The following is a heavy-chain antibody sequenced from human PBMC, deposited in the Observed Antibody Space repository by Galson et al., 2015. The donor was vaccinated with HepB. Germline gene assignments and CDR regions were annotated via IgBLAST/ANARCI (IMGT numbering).Heavy chain of an antibody. CDR3: ARTGHDYIRRGYYYYYMDV. J-gene: IGHJ6*03. Sequence: SVKVSCKASGYTFTGYYMHWVRQAPGQGLEWMGRINPNSGGTNYAQKFQGRVTMTRDTSISTAYMELSRLRSDDTAVYYCARTGHDYIRRGYYYYYMDVWGKGTTVTVSS. CDR2: INPNSGGT. V-gene: IGHV1-2*06. D-gene: IGHD4-11*01. CDR1: GYTFTGYY.